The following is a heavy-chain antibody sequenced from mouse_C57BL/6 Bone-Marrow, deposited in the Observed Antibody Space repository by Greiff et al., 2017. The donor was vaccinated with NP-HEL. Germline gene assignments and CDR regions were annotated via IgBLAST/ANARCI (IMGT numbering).Heavy chain of an antibody. V-gene: IGHV1-19*01. D-gene: IGHD2-5*01. J-gene: IGHJ2*01. CDR3: ASPYYSNYEDFDY. CDR2: INPYNGGT. CDR1: GYTFTDYY. Sequence: VQLQQSGPVLVKPGASVKMSCKASGYTFTDYYMNWVKQSHGKSLEWIGVINPYNGGTSYNQKFKGKATVTVDKSSSTAYMELNRLTSEDSAVYYWASPYYSNYEDFDYWGQGTTLTVSS.